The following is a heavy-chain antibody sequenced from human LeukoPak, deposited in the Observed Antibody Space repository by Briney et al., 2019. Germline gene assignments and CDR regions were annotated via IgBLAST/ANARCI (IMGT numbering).Heavy chain of an antibody. CDR1: GFTFSRYW. Sequence: PGGSLRLSCAASGFTFSRYWMSWVRQAPGKGLEWVASIKQDGSEKYYVDSVKGRFTISRDNAKNSLYLQMNSLRAEDTAVYYCARDQYYCYDSSGYYFDAFDIWGQATMVTVSS. CDR3: ARDQYYCYDSSGYYFDAFDI. J-gene: IGHJ3*02. CDR2: IKQDGSEK. V-gene: IGHV3-7*01. D-gene: IGHD3-22*01.